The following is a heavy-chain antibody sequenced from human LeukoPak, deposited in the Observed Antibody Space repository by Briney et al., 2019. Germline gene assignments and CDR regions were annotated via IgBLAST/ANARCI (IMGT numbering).Heavy chain of an antibody. J-gene: IGHJ5*02. Sequence: SQTLPLTCTVSGGSISSVDFYWSWIRQPPGKGLEWIGYIYYSGNTYFNPSLKSRVNISVDTSKNQFSLRLSSVTAADTAVYYCARDRTTGFWSGYHSFDPWGQGTLVTVSS. CDR3: ARDRTTGFWSGYHSFDP. CDR2: IYYSGNT. D-gene: IGHD3-3*01. CDR1: GGSISSVDFY. V-gene: IGHV4-30-4*08.